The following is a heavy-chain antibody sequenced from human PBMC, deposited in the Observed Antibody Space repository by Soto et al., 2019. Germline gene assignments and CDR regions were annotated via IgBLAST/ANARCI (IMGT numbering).Heavy chain of an antibody. Sequence: GGSLRLSCTASGLTFSIYSMNWVRQAPGKGLEWISYISSRSNTIYYADSVKGRFTISRDNAKNSLYLQMNSLRAEDTAMYYCARDSGPGGYYYYYYIDVWGKGATVTVSS. D-gene: IGHD2-15*01. CDR3: ARDSGPGGYYYYYYIDV. J-gene: IGHJ6*03. CDR2: ISSRSNTI. V-gene: IGHV3-48*04. CDR1: GLTFSIYS.